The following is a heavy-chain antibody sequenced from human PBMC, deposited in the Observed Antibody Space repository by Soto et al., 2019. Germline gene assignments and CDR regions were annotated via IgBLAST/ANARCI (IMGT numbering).Heavy chain of an antibody. V-gene: IGHV4-61*01. D-gene: IGHD1-1*01. J-gene: IGHJ3*02. CDR2: MSHSGGT. Sequence: SETMSLTCAVYGGFVSSGSYYWSWIRQPPGKGLEWIGEMSHSGGTHFNPSLKSRVTISVDTSKNQFSLKMSSVTAADTALYYCARVERGTATTVVDAFDIWGPGTMVTVSS. CDR3: ARVERGTATTVVDAFDI. CDR1: GGFVSSGSYY.